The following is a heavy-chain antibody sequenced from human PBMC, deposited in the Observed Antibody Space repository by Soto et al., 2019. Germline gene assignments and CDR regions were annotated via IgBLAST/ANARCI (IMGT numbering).Heavy chain of an antibody. CDR3: ARGPIAVAGRYYYGMDV. Sequence: GESLKISCKGSGYSFTSYWIGWVRQMPGKGLEWMGIIYPGDSDTRYSPSFQGQATISADKSISTAYLQWSSLKASDTAMYYCARGPIAVAGRYYYGMDVWGQGTTVTVSS. D-gene: IGHD6-19*01. J-gene: IGHJ6*02. CDR1: GYSFTSYW. V-gene: IGHV5-51*01. CDR2: IYPGDSDT.